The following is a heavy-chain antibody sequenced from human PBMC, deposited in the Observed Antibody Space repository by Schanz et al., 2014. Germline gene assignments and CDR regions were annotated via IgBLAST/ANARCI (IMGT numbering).Heavy chain of an antibody. V-gene: IGHV1-69*02. CDR2: FIPILDVG. Sequence: QVQLVQSGAEVKKPGSSVKVSCKASRSTFSSYTISWVRQARGQGLEWVGRFIPILDVGNYAQQFQGRVTMTADKSASTAYMEQSSLRYEGTALYYCARGARPVAFDIWGQGTMVTVSS. D-gene: IGHD2-15*01. J-gene: IGHJ3*02. CDR3: ARGARPVAFDI. CDR1: RSTFSSYT.